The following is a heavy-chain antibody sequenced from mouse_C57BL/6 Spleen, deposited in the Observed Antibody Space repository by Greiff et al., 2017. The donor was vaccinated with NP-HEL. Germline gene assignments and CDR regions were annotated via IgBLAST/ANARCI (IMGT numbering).Heavy chain of an antibody. V-gene: IGHV1-52*01. CDR3: ARPSSSNYAMDY. J-gene: IGHJ4*01. CDR2: IDPSDSET. CDR1: GYTFTSYW. D-gene: IGHD3-2*02. Sequence: QVQLQQPGAELVRPGSSVKLSCKASGYTFTSYWMHWVKQRPIQGLEWIGNIDPSDSETHYNQKFKDKATLTADKSSSTAYMQLSSLTSEDSAVYYCARPSSSNYAMDYWGQGTSVTVSS.